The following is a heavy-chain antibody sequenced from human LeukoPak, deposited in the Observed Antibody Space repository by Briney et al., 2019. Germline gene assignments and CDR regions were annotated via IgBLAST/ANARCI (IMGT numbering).Heavy chain of an antibody. V-gene: IGHV4-61*02. J-gene: IGHJ4*02. CDR3: ARAAPDYGDYWALDY. D-gene: IGHD4-17*01. CDR2: IYTSGST. CDR1: GGSITSGSYY. Sequence: SETLSLTCTVSGGSITSGSYYWSWIRQPAGKGLEWLGRIYTSGSTNYNPSLKSRVTISVDTSKNQFSMKLSSVTAADTAVYYCARAAPDYGDYWALDYWGQGTLVTVSS.